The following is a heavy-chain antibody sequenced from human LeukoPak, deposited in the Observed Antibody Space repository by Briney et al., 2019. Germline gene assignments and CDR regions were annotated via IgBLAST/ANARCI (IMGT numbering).Heavy chain of an antibody. Sequence: GGSLRLSCAASGFTFSSYAMSWVRQAPGKGLEWVSAISGSGGSTYYADSVKGRFTISRDNSKNTLYLRMNSLRAEDTAVYYCAKTARRIAAAGTVKSYFDYWGQGTLVTVSS. CDR1: GFTFSSYA. CDR3: AKTARRIAAAGTVKSYFDY. J-gene: IGHJ4*02. D-gene: IGHD6-13*01. V-gene: IGHV3-23*01. CDR2: ISGSGGST.